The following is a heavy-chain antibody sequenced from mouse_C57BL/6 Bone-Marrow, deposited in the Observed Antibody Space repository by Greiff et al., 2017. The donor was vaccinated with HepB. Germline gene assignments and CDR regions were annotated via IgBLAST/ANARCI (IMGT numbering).Heavy chain of an antibody. V-gene: IGHV14-4*01. CDR3: TTWDPWFAY. D-gene: IGHD4-1*01. CDR2: IDPENGDT. Sequence: EVQLVESGAELVRPGASVKLSCTASGFNIKDDYMHWVKQRPEQGLEWIGWIDPENGDTEYASKFQGKATITADTSSNTAYLQLSSLTSEDTAVYYCTTWDPWFAYWGQGTLVTVSA. J-gene: IGHJ3*01. CDR1: GFNIKDDY.